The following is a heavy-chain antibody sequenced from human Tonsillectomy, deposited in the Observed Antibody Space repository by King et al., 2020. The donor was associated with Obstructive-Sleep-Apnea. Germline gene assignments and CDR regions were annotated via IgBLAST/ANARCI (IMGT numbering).Heavy chain of an antibody. J-gene: IGHJ6*02. Sequence: VQLVESGGGLVQRGGSVRLSCAASGFTFSNYWMSWVRQAPGKGLEWVANINKDGGEKYYVDSVKGRFTISRDNAKNSLYLQMNSLRAEDTAVYYCSRASALVVVADTYYYYGMDVWGQGTTVTVSS. CDR2: INKDGGEK. CDR1: GFTFSNYW. V-gene: IGHV3-7*03. CDR3: SRASALVVVADTYYYYGMDV. D-gene: IGHD2-15*01.